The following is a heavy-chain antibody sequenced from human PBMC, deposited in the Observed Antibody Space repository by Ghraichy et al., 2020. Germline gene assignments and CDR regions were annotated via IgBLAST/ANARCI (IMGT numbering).Heavy chain of an antibody. D-gene: IGHD3-22*01. V-gene: IGHV3-23*01. Sequence: GESLNISCAASGFTFSSYAMSWVRQAPGKGLEWVSAISGSGGSTYYADSVKGRFTISRDNSKNTLYLQMNSLRAEDTAVYYCAKDLYYYDSSGYYYDYYFDYWGQGTLVTVSS. J-gene: IGHJ4*02. CDR2: ISGSGGST. CDR3: AKDLYYYDSSGYYYDYYFDY. CDR1: GFTFSSYA.